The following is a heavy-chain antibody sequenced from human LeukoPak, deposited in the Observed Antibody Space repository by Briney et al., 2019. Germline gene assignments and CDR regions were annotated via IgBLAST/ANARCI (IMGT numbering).Heavy chain of an antibody. CDR2: ISYDGNTI. CDR3: ARSGGLQKFDY. D-gene: IGHD4-11*01. Sequence: GGSLRLSCAASGFTFSSYGIHWVRQAPGKGLQWVAVISYDGNTIHYADSVKGRFTISRDTSKNTLYLQMNSLRTEDTAVYYCARSGGLQKFDYWGQGTVVTVSS. V-gene: IGHV3-30*03. J-gene: IGHJ4*02. CDR1: GFTFSSYG.